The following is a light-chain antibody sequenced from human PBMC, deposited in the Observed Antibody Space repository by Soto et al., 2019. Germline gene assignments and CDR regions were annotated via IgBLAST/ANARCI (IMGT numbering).Light chain of an antibody. Sequence: VGLTQSPGTLSLSPGERATLSCRAIQSVSGDYLAWYQQKPGQAPRLLIYGASNGATGIPDRFSGSGSGTDFTLTISSLEPEDFAVYYCHQRQYWPPITFGQGTRLEIK. J-gene: IGKJ5*01. CDR1: QSVSGDY. V-gene: IGKV3D-20*02. CDR3: HQRQYWPPIT. CDR2: GAS.